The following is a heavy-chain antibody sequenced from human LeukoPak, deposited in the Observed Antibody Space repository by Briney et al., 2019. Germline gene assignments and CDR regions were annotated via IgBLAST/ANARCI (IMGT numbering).Heavy chain of an antibody. V-gene: IGHV3-48*01. CDR3: ARDTGYNWNDGGFDY. Sequence: GGSLRLSCAASGFTFSSYSMNWVRQAPGKGLEWVSYISSSSTIYYADSVKGRFTISRDNAKNSLYLQMNSLRAEDTAVYYCARDTGYNWNDGGFDYWGQGTLVTVSS. CDR2: ISSSSTI. J-gene: IGHJ4*02. D-gene: IGHD1-1*01. CDR1: GFTFSSYS.